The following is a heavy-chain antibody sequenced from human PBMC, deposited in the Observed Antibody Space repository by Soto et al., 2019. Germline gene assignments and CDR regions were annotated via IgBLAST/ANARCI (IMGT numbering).Heavy chain of an antibody. J-gene: IGHJ6*03. D-gene: IGHD4-17*01. CDR3: ARAIAQLDYGDYNYYYYMDV. V-gene: IGHV4-59*01. CDR1: GGSISSYY. Sequence: SETLSLTCTVSGGSISSYYWSWIRQPPGKGLEWIGYIYYSGSTNYNPSLKSRVTISVDTSKNQFSLKLSSVTAADTAVYYCARAIAQLDYGDYNYYYYMDVLGKGTTVTVSS. CDR2: IYYSGST.